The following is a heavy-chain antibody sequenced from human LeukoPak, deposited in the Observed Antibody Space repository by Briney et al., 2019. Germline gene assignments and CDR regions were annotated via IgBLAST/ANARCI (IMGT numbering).Heavy chain of an antibody. CDR1: GFTFSSYA. V-gene: IGHV3-23*01. D-gene: IGHD3-10*01. J-gene: IGHJ4*02. CDR3: AKVLFTYYYGSGSFDY. Sequence: GGSLRLSCAASGFTFSSYAMSWVRQAPGKGLEWVSAISGSGGSTYYADSVKGRFTISRDNSKNTLYLQMNSLRAEDTAVYYCAKVLFTYYYGSGSFDYWGQGTLVTVSS. CDR2: ISGSGGST.